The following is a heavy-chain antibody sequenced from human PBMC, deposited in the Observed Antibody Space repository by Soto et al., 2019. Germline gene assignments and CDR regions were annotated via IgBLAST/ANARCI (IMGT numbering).Heavy chain of an antibody. Sequence: SETLSLTCTVSGGSISSSYWSWIRQPPGKGLEWTGYIYHSGSTNYNPSLKSRVTISVDTSKNQFSLKLSSVTAADTAVYYCARLGSIAADDFDYWGQGTLVTVSS. CDR3: ARLGSIAADDFDY. V-gene: IGHV4-59*08. CDR2: IYHSGST. D-gene: IGHD6-25*01. J-gene: IGHJ4*02. CDR1: GGSISSSY.